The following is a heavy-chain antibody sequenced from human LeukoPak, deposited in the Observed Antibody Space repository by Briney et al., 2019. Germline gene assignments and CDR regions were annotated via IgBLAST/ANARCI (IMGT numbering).Heavy chain of an antibody. Sequence: TGGSLRLSCAASGFTFSSYAMHWVRQAPGKGLEWVAVISYDGSNKYYADSVKGRFTISRDNSKNTLYLQMNSLRAEDTAVYYCAKVGDIVVVPAATGGDYGMDVWGQGTTVTVSS. CDR2: ISYDGSNK. V-gene: IGHV3-30-3*01. CDR3: AKVGDIVVVPAATGGDYGMDV. CDR1: GFTFSSYA. J-gene: IGHJ6*02. D-gene: IGHD2-2*01.